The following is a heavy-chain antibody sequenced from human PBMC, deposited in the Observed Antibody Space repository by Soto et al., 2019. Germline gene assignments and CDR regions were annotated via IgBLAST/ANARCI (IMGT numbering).Heavy chain of an antibody. CDR3: SREPFLPTARNDY. Sequence: SETLSLTCTVSGGSISRGGYYWSWIRQHPGKGLEWMGYIFHTGTTYSNPSLKSRLIMSIDTSKNQFSLRLTSVTAADSAVYYWSREPFLPTARNDYWGQGALVTGSS. CDR2: IFHTGTT. J-gene: IGHJ4*02. V-gene: IGHV4-30-4*08. D-gene: IGHD3-3*01. CDR1: GGSISRGGYY.